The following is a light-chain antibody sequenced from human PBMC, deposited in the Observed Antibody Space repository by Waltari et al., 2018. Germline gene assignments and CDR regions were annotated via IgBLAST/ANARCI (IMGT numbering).Light chain of an antibody. CDR1: QSISTW. V-gene: IGKV1-5*03. Sequence: DIQMTQSPSTLSASVGDRAPITCRASQSISTWLAWYQRKPGKAPKLLIYKTSTLQSGVPSRFSGSGSGTDFTLTISSLQPDDFATYYCQQYQSLWTFGQGTKVEI. J-gene: IGKJ1*01. CDR3: QQYQSLWT. CDR2: KTS.